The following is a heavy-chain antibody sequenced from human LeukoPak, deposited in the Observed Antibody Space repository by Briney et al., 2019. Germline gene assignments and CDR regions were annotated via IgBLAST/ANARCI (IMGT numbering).Heavy chain of an antibody. J-gene: IGHJ6*02. V-gene: IGHV4-59*01. Sequence: SETLSLTCTVSGGSISSYYWSWIRQPPGKGLEWIGNIYYSGSTNYNPSLKSRVTISVDTSKNQFSLKLNSATAADTAVYYCAKDRLSMIRGVIRIYAMDVWGQGTTVTVSS. CDR1: GGSISSYY. D-gene: IGHD3-10*01. CDR3: AKDRLSMIRGVIRIYAMDV. CDR2: IYYSGST.